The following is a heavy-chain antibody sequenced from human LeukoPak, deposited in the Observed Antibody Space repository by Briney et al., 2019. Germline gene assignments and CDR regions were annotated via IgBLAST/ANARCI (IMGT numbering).Heavy chain of an antibody. Sequence: GASVKVSCKASGYTFIDYYIHWVRQAPGQGLEWMGWINPNSGGTNYAQKFQGRVTMTRDTSITTAYMELSRLRSDDTAAYYCARVVAGNWFDPWGQGTLVTVSS. D-gene: IGHD6-19*01. CDR1: GYTFIDYY. CDR2: INPNSGGT. J-gene: IGHJ5*02. CDR3: ARVVAGNWFDP. V-gene: IGHV1-2*02.